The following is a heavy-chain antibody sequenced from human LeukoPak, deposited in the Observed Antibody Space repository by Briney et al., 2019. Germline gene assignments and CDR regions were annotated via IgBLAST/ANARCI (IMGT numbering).Heavy chain of an antibody. D-gene: IGHD6-13*01. CDR3: ASRISKAGFD. CDR1: GASMSNYY. J-gene: IGHJ4*02. Sequence: PSETLSLTCNVSGASMSNYYWVWIRQPPGKGLEWIGSIYHSGTTYSGSTYYNPSLKSRVTMSMDTSKNQFSLKLSSVTAADTAVYYCASRISKAGFDWGQGTQVTVSP. CDR2: IYHSGTTYSGST. V-gene: IGHV4-59*04.